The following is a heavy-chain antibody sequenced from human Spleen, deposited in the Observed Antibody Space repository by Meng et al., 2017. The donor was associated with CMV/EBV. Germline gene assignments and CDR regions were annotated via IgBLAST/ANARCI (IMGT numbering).Heavy chain of an antibody. V-gene: IGHV3-23*01. J-gene: IGHJ4*02. CDR3: AKAYYYGSGSSSPFDY. D-gene: IGHD3-10*01. CDR1: VLSFSGYA. CDR2: ISGSGGST. Sequence: SVLSFSGYAMSWVRQAPGKGLEWVSAISGSGGSTYYADSVKGRFTISRDNSKNTLYLQMNSLRAEDTAVYYCAKAYYYGSGSSSPFDYWGQGTLVTVSS.